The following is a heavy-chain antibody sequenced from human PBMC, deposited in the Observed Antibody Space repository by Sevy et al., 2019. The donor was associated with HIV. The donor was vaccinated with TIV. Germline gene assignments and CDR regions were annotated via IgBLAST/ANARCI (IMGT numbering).Heavy chain of an antibody. CDR1: GFTFSTYS. J-gene: IGHJ6*02. Sequence: GGSLRLSCAASGFTFSTYSMNWVRQAPGKGLEWVSSVSSSSTYIYYADSVKGRVTISRDNAQNSMWLQMNSLRAEDTAVYYCARDLCTGGVCPRWGYYYYGMDVWGQGTTVTVSS. CDR3: ARDLCTGGVCPRWGYYYYGMDV. D-gene: IGHD2-8*02. CDR2: VSSSSTYI. V-gene: IGHV3-21*01.